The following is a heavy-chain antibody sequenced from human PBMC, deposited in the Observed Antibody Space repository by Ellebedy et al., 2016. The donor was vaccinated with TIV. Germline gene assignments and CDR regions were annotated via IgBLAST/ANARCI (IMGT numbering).Heavy chain of an antibody. D-gene: IGHD3-9*01. CDR2: IYSSGTT. J-gene: IGHJ5*02. CDR1: GVSITSHF. CDR3: TRVPYDILTGADNWFDP. Sequence: SETLPLTCTVSGVSITSHFWSWIRQPAGKGLEWIGRIYSSGTTNYNPSLKSRVTMSLDTSKEQFSLKLSSVTAADTAVYYCTRVPYDILTGADNWFDPWGQGTLVTVSS. V-gene: IGHV4-4*07.